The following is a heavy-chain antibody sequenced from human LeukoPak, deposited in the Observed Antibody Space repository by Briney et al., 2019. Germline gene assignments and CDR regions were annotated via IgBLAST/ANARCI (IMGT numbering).Heavy chain of an antibody. CDR2: INHSGST. Sequence: PSETLSLTCAVYGGSFSGYYWSWIRQPPGKGLEWIGEINHSGSTNYNPSLKSRVTISVDTSKNQFSLKLSSVTAADTAVYYCARVVIPLYYMDVWGKGTTVTVSS. CDR3: ARVVIPLYYMDV. CDR1: GGSFSGYY. V-gene: IGHV4-34*01. J-gene: IGHJ6*03. D-gene: IGHD3-16*02.